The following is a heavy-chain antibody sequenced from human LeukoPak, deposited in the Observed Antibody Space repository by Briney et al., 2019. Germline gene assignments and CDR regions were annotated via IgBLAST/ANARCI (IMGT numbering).Heavy chain of an antibody. CDR2: IIPILGIA. Sequence: SVKVSCKASGGTFSSYAISWVRQAPGQGLEWMGRIIPILGIANYAQKFQGRVTITADKSTSTAYMELSSLRSEDTAVYYCARVGVFRDYELVYWGQGTLVTVSS. D-gene: IGHD4-17*01. CDR3: ARVGVFRDYELVY. CDR1: GGTFSSYA. J-gene: IGHJ4*02. V-gene: IGHV1-69*04.